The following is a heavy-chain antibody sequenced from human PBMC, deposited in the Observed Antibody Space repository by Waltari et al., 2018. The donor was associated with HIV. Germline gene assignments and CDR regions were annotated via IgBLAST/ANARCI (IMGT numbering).Heavy chain of an antibody. D-gene: IGHD2-15*01. CDR3: TSTGGGITDY. Sequence: EVQLVESGGGLVKPGEALRPSCAAPGFTLTNAWMSWVRQAPGKGLEWVGRIKSEDDGGTTDYAAPVKGRFTISRDDSKNALYLQMNSLKTEDTALYYCTSTGGGITDYWGQGTLVTVSS. CDR1: GFTLTNAW. CDR2: IKSEDDGGTT. V-gene: IGHV3-15*01. J-gene: IGHJ4*02.